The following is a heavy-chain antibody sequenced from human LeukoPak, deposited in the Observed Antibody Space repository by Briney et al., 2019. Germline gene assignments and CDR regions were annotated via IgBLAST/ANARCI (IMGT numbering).Heavy chain of an antibody. V-gene: IGHV1-69*13. CDR3: ARDGLAGYSYGREYRPFDY. CDR2: IIPIFGTA. D-gene: IGHD5-18*01. Sequence: ASVKVSCKASGGTFSSYAISWVRQAPGQGLEWMGGIIPIFGTANYAQKFRGRVTITADESTSTAYMELSSLRSEDTAVYYCARDGLAGYSYGREYRPFDYWGQGTLVTVSS. CDR1: GGTFSSYA. J-gene: IGHJ4*02.